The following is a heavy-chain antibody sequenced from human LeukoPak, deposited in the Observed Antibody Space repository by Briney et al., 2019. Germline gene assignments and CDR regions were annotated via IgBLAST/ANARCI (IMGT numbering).Heavy chain of an antibody. V-gene: IGHV4-59*08. Sequence: PSETLSLTCIVSGDSISGHYWSWIRQPPGKGLEWIGYIIFRGTTSYNPALNGRVTMSIDTSKNHLSLRLSSVTAADTAVYYCARPLERGNTVFDFASWGQGTLVTVSS. J-gene: IGHJ4*02. CDR1: GDSISGHY. CDR2: IIFRGTT. D-gene: IGHD5/OR15-5a*01. CDR3: ARPLERGNTVFDFAS.